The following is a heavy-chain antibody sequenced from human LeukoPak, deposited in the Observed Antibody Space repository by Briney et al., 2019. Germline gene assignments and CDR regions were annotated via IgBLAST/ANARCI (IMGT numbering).Heavy chain of an antibody. D-gene: IGHD2-21*01. Sequence: ASVKVSCKASGYTFTSYDINWVRQATGQGLEWVGWMNPSSGNTGYAQKFQGRVTMTRSTSISTAYMELSSLRFEDTAVYYCTRSVRNGHIDYWGQGALVTVSS. V-gene: IGHV1-8*01. J-gene: IGHJ4*02. CDR1: GYTFTSYD. CDR2: MNPSSGNT. CDR3: TRSVRNGHIDY.